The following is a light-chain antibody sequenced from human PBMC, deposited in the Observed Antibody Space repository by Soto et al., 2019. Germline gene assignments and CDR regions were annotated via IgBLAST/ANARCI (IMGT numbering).Light chain of an antibody. V-gene: IGKV3-11*01. CDR1: QSVTSY. CDR3: QQRRNWPPIT. J-gene: IGKJ5*01. Sequence: IVLPQSPPRLCLSRGELATLSCRASQSVTSYLAWYQQKPGQAPRLLIYDASSRATGIPARFSGSGSGTDFTLTISSLEPEDFAVYYRQQRRNWPPITFGQGTRLEIK. CDR2: DAS.